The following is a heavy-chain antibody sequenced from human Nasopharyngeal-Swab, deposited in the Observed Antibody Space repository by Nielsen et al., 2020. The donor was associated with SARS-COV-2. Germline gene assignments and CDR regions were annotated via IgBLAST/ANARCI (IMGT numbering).Heavy chain of an antibody. CDR3: ARGVEVGVPYYYYGMDV. CDR1: GFTFSSYS. J-gene: IGHJ6*02. CDR2: ISSSSSYI. Sequence: LSLTCAASGFTFSSYSMNWVRQAPGKGLEWVSSISSSSSYIYYADSVKGRFTISRDNAKNSLYLQMNSLRAEDTAVYYCARGVEVGVPYYYYGMDVWGQGTTVTVSS. V-gene: IGHV3-21*01. D-gene: IGHD3-3*01.